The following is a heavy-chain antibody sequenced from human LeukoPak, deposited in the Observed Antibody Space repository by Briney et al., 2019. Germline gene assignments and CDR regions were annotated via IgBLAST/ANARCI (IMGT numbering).Heavy chain of an antibody. CDR3: AKEPNYYGSGSYTGDY. J-gene: IGHJ4*02. CDR1: GFTFSSYG. V-gene: IGHV3-30*18. Sequence: GGSLRLSCAASGFTFSSYGMHWVRQAPGKGLEWVAVISYDGSNKYYADSVKGRSTISRDNSKNTLYLQMNSLRAEDTAVYYCAKEPNYYGSGSYTGDYWGQGTLVTVSS. CDR2: ISYDGSNK. D-gene: IGHD3-10*01.